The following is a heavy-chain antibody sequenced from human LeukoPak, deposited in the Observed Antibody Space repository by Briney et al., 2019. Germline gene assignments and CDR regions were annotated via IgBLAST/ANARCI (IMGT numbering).Heavy chain of an antibody. CDR1: GYTFTNDY. CDR3: ARDVAGLDP. CDR2: INLNSGGT. V-gene: IGHV1-2*02. D-gene: IGHD2-21*01. Sequence: GASVKVSCKASGYTFTNDYFHWVRQAPGQGLEWMGWINLNSGGTNYAQKFQGRVAMTRDTSISTAYMELSRLRSDDTAVYYCARDVAGLDPWGQGTLVTVSS. J-gene: IGHJ5*02.